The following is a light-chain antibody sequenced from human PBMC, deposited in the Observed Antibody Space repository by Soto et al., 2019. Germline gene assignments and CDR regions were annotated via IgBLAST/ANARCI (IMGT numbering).Light chain of an antibody. V-gene: IGLV2-8*01. J-gene: IGLJ1*01. CDR2: EVS. CDR1: SGDVGGYNY. Sequence: QSALTQPPSASGSPGQSVTISCTGTSGDVGGYNYVSWYQQHPGKAPKLMIYEVSQRPSGVPDRFSGSKSGNTASLTVSGLQAEDEADYYCSSYVGGNNYVFGTGTKLTVL. CDR3: SSYVGGNNYV.